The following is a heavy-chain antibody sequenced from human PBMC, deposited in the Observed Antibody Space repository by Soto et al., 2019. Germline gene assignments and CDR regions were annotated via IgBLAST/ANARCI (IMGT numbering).Heavy chain of an antibody. CDR3: VGGGTSKFDP. Sequence: SETLSLTCTVSDSFVSNYYWSWIRQPPGKGLEFIGYMPYIGTTKYNPSLKSRANISGATSKNQFSLKLSSVTAADTAVYYCVGGGTSKFDPWGQGTLVTVSS. CDR1: DSFVSNYY. CDR2: MPYIGTT. V-gene: IGHV4-59*02. D-gene: IGHD1-26*01. J-gene: IGHJ5*02.